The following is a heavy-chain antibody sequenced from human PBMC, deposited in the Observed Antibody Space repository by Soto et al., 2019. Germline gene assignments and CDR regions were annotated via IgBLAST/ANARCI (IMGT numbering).Heavy chain of an antibody. CDR3: TRSEYDDGFDL. CDR2: IISDGSST. CDR1: GFTLNGYW. J-gene: IGHJ3*01. V-gene: IGHV3-74*01. Sequence: GGSLRLSCAASGFTLNGYWMHCVRQVPGKGPVWVSGIISDGSSTRYADSVKGRSTISRDNAKNTLYLQIDSLRDEDTALYYCTRSEYDDGFDLWGQGTGVTVSS. D-gene: IGHD6-6*01.